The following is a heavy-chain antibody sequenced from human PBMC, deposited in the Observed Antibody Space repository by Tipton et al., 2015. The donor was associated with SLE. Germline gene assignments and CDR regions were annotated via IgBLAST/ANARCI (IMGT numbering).Heavy chain of an antibody. J-gene: IGHJ4*02. D-gene: IGHD1-26*01. Sequence: TLSLTCTVSGGSISSSSYYWGWIRQPPGKGLEWIGSIYYSGSTYYNPSLKSRVTISVDTSKNQFSLKLSSVTAADTAVYYCARAPGGVGYYFDYWGQGTLVTVSS. CDR2: IYYSGST. CDR3: ARAPGGVGYYFDY. CDR1: GGSISSSSYY. V-gene: IGHV4-39*07.